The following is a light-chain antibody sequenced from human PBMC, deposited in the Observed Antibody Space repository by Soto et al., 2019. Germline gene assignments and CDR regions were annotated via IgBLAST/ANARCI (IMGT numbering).Light chain of an antibody. CDR3: QQYGTPLFT. Sequence: IVLTQSPGTLSLSPGERATLSCGAIQSVTNNFLAWYQQKPGQAPRLLIYSASSRATGVPDRFSGSGSRTDFTLTISRLEPGDFAVYYCQQYGTPLFTFGPGTKVDIK. CDR2: SAS. J-gene: IGKJ3*01. CDR1: QSVTNNF. V-gene: IGKV3-20*01.